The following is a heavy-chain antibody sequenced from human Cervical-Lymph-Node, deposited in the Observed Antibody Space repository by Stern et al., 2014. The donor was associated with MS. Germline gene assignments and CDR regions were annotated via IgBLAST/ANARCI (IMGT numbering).Heavy chain of an antibody. D-gene: IGHD3-22*01. CDR1: GGSISSGSCY. CDR3: ARDSPFYDSSGFYYALDV. J-gene: IGHJ6*02. V-gene: IGHV4-61*02. Sequence: VQLVESGPGLVKPSQTLSLTCTVSGGSISSGSCYWSWIRQPAGKGLEWIGRIYTSGSTNYNPSLKSRLTISVDTSKTQFSLNLSSVTAADTAVYYCARDSPFYDSSGFYYALDVWGQGTTVTVSS. CDR2: IYTSGST.